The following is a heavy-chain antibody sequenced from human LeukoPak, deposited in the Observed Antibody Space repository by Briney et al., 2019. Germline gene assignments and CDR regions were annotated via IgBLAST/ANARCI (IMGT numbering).Heavy chain of an antibody. D-gene: IGHD1-26*01. CDR1: GGSMTGYY. CDR2: IYSSGST. V-gene: IGHV4-4*07. Sequence: SDTLSLTCTVSGGSMTGYYWSWIRQPAGKGLEWIGRIYSSGSTNYNPSLKSRLTMSVDTSKNQFSLKLSSVTAADTAVYYCARGSRLLSPIDYWGQGTLVTVSS. CDR3: ARGSRLLSPIDY. J-gene: IGHJ4*02.